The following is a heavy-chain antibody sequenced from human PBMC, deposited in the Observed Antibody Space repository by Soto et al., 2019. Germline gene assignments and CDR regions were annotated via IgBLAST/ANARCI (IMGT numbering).Heavy chain of an antibody. J-gene: IGHJ6*02. CDR2: IYYSGST. D-gene: IGHD2-15*01. CDR3: ARDGGYLLLDLRYGMDV. V-gene: IGHV4-31*03. Sequence: SETLSLTCTVSGGSISSGGYYWSWIRQHPGKGLEWIGYIYYSGSTYYNPSLKSRVAISVDTSKNQFSLKLSSVTAADTAVYYCARDGGYLLLDLRYGMDVWGQGTTVTVSS. CDR1: GGSISSGGYY.